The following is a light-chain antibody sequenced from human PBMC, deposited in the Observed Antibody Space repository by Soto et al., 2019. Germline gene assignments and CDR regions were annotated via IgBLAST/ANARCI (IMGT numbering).Light chain of an antibody. CDR2: TTS. J-gene: IGLJ2*01. V-gene: IGLV1-44*01. CDR3: SSWDDSLSGVV. Sequence: QSVVTQPPSVSGTPGQGVIISCSNVGRHEVSWHQQVPGMAPKLLIHTTSQRPSGVPDRFSASKSGTSASLAIRGLQSDDEADYFCSSWDDSLSGVVFGRGTKLTVL. CDR1: NVGRHE.